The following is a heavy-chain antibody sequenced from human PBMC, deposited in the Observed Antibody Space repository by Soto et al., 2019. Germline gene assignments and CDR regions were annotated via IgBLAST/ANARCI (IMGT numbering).Heavy chain of an antibody. D-gene: IGHD3-22*01. J-gene: IGHJ3*01. CDR2: IGLGSSTK. V-gene: IGHV3-48*01. CDR3: ARDQLYYNDISGRPLNAFDV. CDR1: GFSFSNYG. Sequence: PGGSLRLSCAASGFSFSNYGMNWVRQAPGKRPEWISYIGLGSSTKYYADSVEGRFTISRDNAKNSLYLQMNSLRAEDTAVYYCARDQLYYNDISGRPLNAFDVWGQGTMVTVSS.